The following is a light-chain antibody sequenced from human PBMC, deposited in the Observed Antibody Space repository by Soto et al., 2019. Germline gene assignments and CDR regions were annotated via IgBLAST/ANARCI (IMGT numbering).Light chain of an antibody. CDR2: GAS. CDR1: QSVSSN. J-gene: IGKJ1*01. V-gene: IGKV3-15*01. CDR3: QHCDNWPRT. Sequence: EIVMTQSPATLSVSPGERATLSCRASQSVSSNLVWYQQKPGQAPRLLIYGASTRATGFPARFSGSGSGTAFTLTISSLQSEDFAVYFCQHCDNWPRTFGQGTKVEIK.